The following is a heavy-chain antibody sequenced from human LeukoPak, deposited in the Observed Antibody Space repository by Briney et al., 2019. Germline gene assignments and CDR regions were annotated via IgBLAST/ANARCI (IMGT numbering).Heavy chain of an antibody. CDR2: IKWDGGST. V-gene: IGHV3-20*04. CDR3: ARGSLVHYYGSGSYRIRAGFDS. J-gene: IGHJ4*02. CDR1: GFTFDDHG. D-gene: IGHD3-10*01. Sequence: GGSLRLSCAASGFTFDDHGMSWVRQAPGTGLEWVSGIKWDGGSTGYEDTVKGRFTISRDNAKNSLYLQMNSLRAEDTAVYYCARGSLVHYYGSGSYRIRAGFDSWGQGTLVTVSS.